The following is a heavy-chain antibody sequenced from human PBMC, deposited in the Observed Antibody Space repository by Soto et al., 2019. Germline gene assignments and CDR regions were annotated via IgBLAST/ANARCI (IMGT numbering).Heavy chain of an antibody. CDR3: ARDVDIGTHPTGDWFDS. J-gene: IGHJ5*01. CDR2: ISAKNGNT. CDR1: GYIFTRYG. D-gene: IGHD5-12*01. V-gene: IGHV1-18*01. Sequence: ASVKVSCKASGYIFTRYGITWVRQAPGQGLEWVGWISAKNGNTNSGQKFQGRVTMTTDTSTSTAYMELRSLRSDDTAIYYCARDVDIGTHPTGDWFDSWGQGTLVTVSS.